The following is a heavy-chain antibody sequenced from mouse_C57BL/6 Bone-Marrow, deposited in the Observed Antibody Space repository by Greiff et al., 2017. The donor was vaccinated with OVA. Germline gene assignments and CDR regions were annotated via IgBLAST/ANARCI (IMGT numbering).Heavy chain of an antibody. Sequence: VHVKQSVAELVRPGASVKLSCTASGFNIKNTYMHWVKQRPEQGLEWIGRIDPANGNTKYAPKFQGKATITADTSSNTAYLQLSSLTSEDTAIYYCARRRQLRCYAMDYWGQGTSVTVSS. V-gene: IGHV14-3*01. CDR1: GFNIKNTY. D-gene: IGHD3-2*02. CDR3: ARRRQLRCYAMDY. CDR2: IDPANGNT. J-gene: IGHJ4*01.